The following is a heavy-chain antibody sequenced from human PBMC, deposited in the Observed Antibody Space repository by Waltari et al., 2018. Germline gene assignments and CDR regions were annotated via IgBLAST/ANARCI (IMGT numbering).Heavy chain of an antibody. J-gene: IGHJ6*02. CDR2: INAGNGNT. Sequence: QVQLVQSGAEVKKPGASVKVSCKASGYTFTSYAMHWVRQAPGQRLEWMGWINAGNGNTKYSQKFQGRVTITRDTSASTAYMELSSLRSEDTAVYYCASRGCSSTSCYPHYYYGMDVWGQGTTVIVSS. CDR1: GYTFTSYA. D-gene: IGHD2-2*01. CDR3: ASRGCSSTSCYPHYYYGMDV. V-gene: IGHV1-3*01.